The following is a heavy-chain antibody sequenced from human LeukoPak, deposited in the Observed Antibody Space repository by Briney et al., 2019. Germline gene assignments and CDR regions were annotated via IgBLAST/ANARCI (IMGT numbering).Heavy chain of an antibody. J-gene: IGHJ4*02. V-gene: IGHV3-21*01. CDR1: GFTFNSYS. D-gene: IGHD2-2*01. CDR2: ISSSSGYI. CDR3: ARDSGYCSSTGCYVHYFDY. Sequence: PGGSLRLSCAASGFTFNSYSMNWVRQTPGKGLEWVSSISSSSGYINYADSVKGRFTVSRDNAMNSLYLQMNSLRAEDTAVYYCARDSGYCSSTGCYVHYFDYWGQGTLVTVSS.